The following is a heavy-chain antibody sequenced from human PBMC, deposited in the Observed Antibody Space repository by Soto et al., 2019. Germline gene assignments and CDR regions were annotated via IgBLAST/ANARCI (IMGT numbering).Heavy chain of an antibody. J-gene: IGHJ5*02. V-gene: IGHV4-31*03. CDR1: GASLNSGDYY. CDR2: IYHRGST. CDR3: ARDPRGYSDWFDP. D-gene: IGHD3-22*01. Sequence: SETLSLTGIVSGASLNSGDYYWSWIRQHPEKGLEWIGYIYHRGSTYYNPSLNSRATISVDTSKNQFSLKLSSVTAADTAVYYCARDPRGYSDWFDPWGQGTLVTVSS.